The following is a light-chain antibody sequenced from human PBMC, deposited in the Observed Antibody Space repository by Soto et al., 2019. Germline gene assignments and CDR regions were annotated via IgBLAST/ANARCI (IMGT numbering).Light chain of an antibody. CDR2: DAS. CDR3: QQYDSSSIT. Sequence: IVMPQSPATLSVSPGEGATLSCRASQTVNNNLAWYQQKPGQAPRLLIYDASNRATGIPARFSGSGSGTDFTLTISSLEPEDFAVYYCQQYDSSSITFGHGTRLEI. J-gene: IGKJ5*01. CDR1: QTVNNN. V-gene: IGKV3D-15*01.